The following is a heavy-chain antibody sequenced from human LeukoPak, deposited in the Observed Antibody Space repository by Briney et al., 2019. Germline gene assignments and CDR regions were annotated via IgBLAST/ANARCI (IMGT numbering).Heavy chain of an antibody. V-gene: IGHV3-11*06. CDR1: AFTFSDYY. Sequence: PGGSLRLSCAASAFTFSDYYMSWIRQAPGRWLEWVSYISTSSSYTNYTDSVKGRLTISRDNAKNSLYLQMNSLRAEDTAVYYCARGRRTSGYRFDYWGQGTLVTVSS. D-gene: IGHD5-18*01. J-gene: IGHJ4*02. CDR2: ISTSSSYT. CDR3: ARGRRTSGYRFDY.